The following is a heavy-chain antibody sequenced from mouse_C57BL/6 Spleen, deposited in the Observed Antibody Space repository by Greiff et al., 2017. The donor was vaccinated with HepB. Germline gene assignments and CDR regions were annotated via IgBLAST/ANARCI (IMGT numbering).Heavy chain of an antibody. CDR3: ARPYYYGSSFYYAMDY. CDR2: ISSGSSTI. D-gene: IGHD1-1*01. CDR1: GFTFSDYG. J-gene: IGHJ4*01. V-gene: IGHV5-17*01. Sequence: EVQVVESGGGLVKPGGSLKLSCAASGFTFSDYGMLWVRQAPEKGLEWVAYISSGSSTIYYADTVKGRFTISRDNAKNTLFLQMTSLRSEDTAMYYCARPYYYGSSFYYAMDYWGQGTSVTVSS.